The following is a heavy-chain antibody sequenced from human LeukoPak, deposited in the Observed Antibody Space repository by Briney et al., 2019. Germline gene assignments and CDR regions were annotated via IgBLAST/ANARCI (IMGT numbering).Heavy chain of an antibody. CDR3: ARDRSWGSGYNYGMDV. J-gene: IGHJ6*02. V-gene: IGHV3-11*05. Sequence: GGSLRLSCAASGFTFSDYYMSWIRQAPGKGLEWVSYISGSTSYTNYADSVKGRFTISRDNAKNSLYLQMNSLRAEDTAVYYCARDRSWGSGYNYGMDVWGQGPRSPSP. CDR2: ISGSTSYT. D-gene: IGHD2-15*01. CDR1: GFTFSDYY.